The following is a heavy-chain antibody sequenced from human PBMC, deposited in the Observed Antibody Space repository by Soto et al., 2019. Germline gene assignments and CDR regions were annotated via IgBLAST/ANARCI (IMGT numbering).Heavy chain of an antibody. CDR3: ARDNGWDIAAAGKDNYYGMDV. Sequence: ASVKVSCKASGYTFTGYYMHWVRQAPGQGLEWMGWINPNSGGTNYAQKFQGWVTMTRDTSISTAYMELSRLRSDDTVVYYCARDNGWDIAAAGKDNYYGMDVWGQGTTVTVSS. CDR2: INPNSGGT. D-gene: IGHD6-13*01. J-gene: IGHJ6*02. V-gene: IGHV1-2*04. CDR1: GYTFTGYY.